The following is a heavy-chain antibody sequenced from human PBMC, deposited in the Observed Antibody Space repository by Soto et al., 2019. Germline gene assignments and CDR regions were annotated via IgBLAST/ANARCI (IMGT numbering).Heavy chain of an antibody. CDR1: GGSISSYD. CDR2: IYYSGST. J-gene: IGHJ5*02. V-gene: IGHV4-59*08. Sequence: PSETLSLTCSVSGGSISSYDWSWIRQPPGKGLEWIGHIYYSGSTNYNPSLKSRVTISVDTSKNQFSLKLTSVTAADTAVYYCARQGNIRFSHTTWFDPWGQGTPLTVSS. D-gene: IGHD3-3*01. CDR3: ARQGNIRFSHTTWFDP.